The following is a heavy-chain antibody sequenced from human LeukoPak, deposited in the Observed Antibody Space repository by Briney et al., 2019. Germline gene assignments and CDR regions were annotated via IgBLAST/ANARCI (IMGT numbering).Heavy chain of an antibody. J-gene: IGHJ1*01. CDR1: GGSISNTNYY. Sequence: SETLSLTCTVSGGSISNTNYYWGWIRQPPGKGLEWIGSIYHSGSTYYNPSLKSRVTISVDTSKNQFSLKLSSVTAADTAVYYCARASSPLLSGYRGYFQHWGQGTLVIVSS. CDR3: ARASSPLLSGYRGYFQH. V-gene: IGHV4-39*07. D-gene: IGHD5-12*01. CDR2: IYHSGST.